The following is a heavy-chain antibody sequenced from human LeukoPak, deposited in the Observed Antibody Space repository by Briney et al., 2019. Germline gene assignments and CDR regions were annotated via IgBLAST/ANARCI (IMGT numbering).Heavy chain of an antibody. V-gene: IGHV3-15*01. CDR2: IKSKTDGGTT. CDR1: GFTFSNAW. CDR3: TLMGGDYYYYYMDV. J-gene: IGHJ6*03. D-gene: IGHD4-17*01. Sequence: GGSLRLSCAASGFTFSNAWMSWVRQAPGKGLEWVGRIKSKTDGGTTDYAAPVKGRFTISRDDSKNTLYLQMNSLKTEDTAVYYCTLMGGDYYYYYMDVWGKGTTVTVSS.